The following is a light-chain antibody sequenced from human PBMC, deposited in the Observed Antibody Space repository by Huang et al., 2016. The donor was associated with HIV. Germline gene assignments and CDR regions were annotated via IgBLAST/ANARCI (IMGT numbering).Light chain of an antibody. J-gene: IGKJ4*01. Sequence: DIVMTQSLDSLPVSLGARATINCKSSQSLFYSTNNNNYLAWYQQKPGQPPKLLINWASTRESGVPDRFSVSGSGTDFTLTISSLQAEDVAVYYCQQFYSSPPTCGGGTRVEIK. CDR3: QQFYSSPPT. V-gene: IGKV4-1*01. CDR2: WAS. CDR1: QSLFYSTNNNNY.